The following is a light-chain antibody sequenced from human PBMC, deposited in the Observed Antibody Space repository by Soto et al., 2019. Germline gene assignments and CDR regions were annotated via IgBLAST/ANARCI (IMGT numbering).Light chain of an antibody. CDR1: QSISNW. Sequence: DIQMTQSPSTLSASVGDRVTITCRASQSISNWLAWYQQKPGRAPKLLIYDASGLESGVPSRFSGGGYGTEFTLTISSLQPDDFATYYCQQYSSYSTFGQGTRVEFK. CDR2: DAS. CDR3: QQYSSYST. J-gene: IGKJ1*01. V-gene: IGKV1-5*01.